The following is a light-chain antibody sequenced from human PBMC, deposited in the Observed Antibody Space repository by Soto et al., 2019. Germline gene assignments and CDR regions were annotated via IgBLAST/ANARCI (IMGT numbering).Light chain of an antibody. J-gene: IGKJ4*01. Sequence: DIQMTQSPSSLSASVGDRVTITCRASESITSHLNWYQQKPGKAPKLLIYAASTLQSGVPPRFTGSGSGSQFTLTISSLQPEDFATYYCQQSYISPLTFGGGTKVEIK. CDR2: AAS. V-gene: IGKV1-39*01. CDR3: QQSYISPLT. CDR1: ESITSH.